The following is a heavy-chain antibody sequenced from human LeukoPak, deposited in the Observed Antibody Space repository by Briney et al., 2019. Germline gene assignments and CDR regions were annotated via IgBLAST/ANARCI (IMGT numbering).Heavy chain of an antibody. V-gene: IGHV4-61*02. J-gene: IGHJ5*02. CDR1: GGSVSRGSYY. CDR3: ARGVSTT. CDR2: IYTSGST. Sequence: PSQTLSLTCTVSGGSVSRGSYYWSWIRQPAGKGLEWIGRIYTSGSTNYNPSLKSRVTISLDTSKNQFSLNLSSVTAADTAVYYCARGVSTTWGQGTLVTVSS. D-gene: IGHD3-10*01.